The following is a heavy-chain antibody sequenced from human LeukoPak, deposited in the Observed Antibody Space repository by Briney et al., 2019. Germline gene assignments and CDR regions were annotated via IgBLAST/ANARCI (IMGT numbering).Heavy chain of an antibody. D-gene: IGHD6-13*01. CDR1: GFTFSSYG. V-gene: IGHV3-30*18. CDR3: AKSAQSSSWYGDYFDY. Sequence: GGSLRLSCAASGFTFSSYGMHWVRQAPGKGLEWVAVISYDGSNKYYADSVKGRFTISRDNSKSTLYLQMNSLRAEDTAVYYCAKSAQSSSWYGDYFDYWGQGTLVTVSS. CDR2: ISYDGSNK. J-gene: IGHJ4*02.